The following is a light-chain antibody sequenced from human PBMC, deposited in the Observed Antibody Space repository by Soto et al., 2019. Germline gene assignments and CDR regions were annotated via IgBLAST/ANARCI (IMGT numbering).Light chain of an antibody. CDR3: SSYTSSSTGV. J-gene: IGLJ3*02. Sequence: QSALTQPASVSGSPGQSITISCTGTSSDVGIYNYVSWYQQHPGKAPKLMIYEVSNRPSRVSNRFSGSKSGNTASLTISGLQAEDEADYYCSSYTSSSTGVFGGGTKLTVL. CDR1: SSDVGIYNY. CDR2: EVS. V-gene: IGLV2-14*01.